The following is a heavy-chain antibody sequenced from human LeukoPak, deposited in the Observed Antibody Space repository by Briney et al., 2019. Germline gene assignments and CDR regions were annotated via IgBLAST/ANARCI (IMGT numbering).Heavy chain of an antibody. J-gene: IGHJ4*02. CDR3: ARDPGSWFGELSYFDY. V-gene: IGHV4-59*01. Sequence: SETLSLTCPVSGGSLSSYYWSWIRHPPGKGLEWIGSIYYSGSTNNNPSLKSRVSISVDTSKNQFSLQLSSVTAADTAVYYCARDPGSWFGELSYFDYWGQGTLVTDSS. CDR1: GGSLSSYY. D-gene: IGHD3-10*01. CDR2: IYYSGST.